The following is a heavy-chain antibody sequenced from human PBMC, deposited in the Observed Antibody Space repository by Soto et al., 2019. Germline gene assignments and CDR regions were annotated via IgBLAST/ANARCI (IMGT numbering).Heavy chain of an antibody. J-gene: IGHJ6*02. CDR1: GGSISSGPYS. Sequence: QLQLQESGPGLVKPSETLSLTCTVSGGSISSGPYSWGWIRQPPGKGLEWIGTFYYSGSTYYNPSLESRVTISVDTSKSQFSLKVSSVTAADTAVYYCARLGGYCTITSCYGYYGMDVLCQGTTVTVSS. CDR2: FYYSGST. CDR3: ARLGGYCTITSCYGYYGMDV. V-gene: IGHV4-39*01. D-gene: IGHD2-2*01.